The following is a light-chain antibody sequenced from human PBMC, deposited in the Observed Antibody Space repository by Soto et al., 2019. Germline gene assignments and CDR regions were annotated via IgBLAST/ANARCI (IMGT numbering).Light chain of an antibody. CDR3: QQYDNSPIT. CDR2: GVY. V-gene: IGKV3-20*01. J-gene: IGKJ5*01. CDR1: QSVSSIY. Sequence: EIVLTQSPGTLSLSPGERATLSGRSSQSVSSIYFAWYQQKRGQAPRLLIYGVYSRATGITDRFSGTGSETDFTLTISRLEPEDFAVYYCQQYDNSPITFGQGTRLEIK.